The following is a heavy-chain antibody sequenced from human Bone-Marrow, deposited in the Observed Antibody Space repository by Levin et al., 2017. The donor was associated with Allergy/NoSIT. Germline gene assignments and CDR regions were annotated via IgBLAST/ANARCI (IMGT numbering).Heavy chain of an antibody. D-gene: IGHD3-3*01. Sequence: ASVKVSCKASGYTFTSYGISWVRQAPGQGLEWMGWISAYNGNTKYAQKLQGRVTMTTDTSTSTAYMELRSLRSDDTAVYYCARDRTIFGVVIRYGMDVWGQGTTVTVSS. J-gene: IGHJ6*02. V-gene: IGHV1-18*01. CDR1: GYTFTSYG. CDR2: ISAYNGNT. CDR3: ARDRTIFGVVIRYGMDV.